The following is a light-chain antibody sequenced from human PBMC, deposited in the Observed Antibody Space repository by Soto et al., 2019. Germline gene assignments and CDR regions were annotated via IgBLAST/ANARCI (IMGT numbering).Light chain of an antibody. CDR2: GAS. V-gene: IGKV3-20*01. Sequence: EIVLTQSPGTLSLSPGERATLSCRASQSVSSNNLAWYQQRPGQAPRVVIYGASTRATGIPERFSDSGSGTDFTLTISRLEPEDFAVYYCQQYGRSPFTFGPGTKGDIK. J-gene: IGKJ3*01. CDR3: QQYGRSPFT. CDR1: QSVSSNN.